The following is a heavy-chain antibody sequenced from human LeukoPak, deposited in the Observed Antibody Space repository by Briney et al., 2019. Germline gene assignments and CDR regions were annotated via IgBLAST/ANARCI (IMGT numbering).Heavy chain of an antibody. CDR1: GYTFTGYY. J-gene: IGHJ4*02. Sequence: ASVKVSCKASGYTFTGYYMHWVRQAPGQGLEWMGWINPNSGGTNYAQKFQGRVTMTRDTSISTAYMELSRLRSDDTAVYYCARGISDYGDYIWYFDYWGQGTLVTVSS. V-gene: IGHV1-2*02. CDR3: ARGISDYGDYIWYFDY. CDR2: INPNSGGT. D-gene: IGHD4-17*01.